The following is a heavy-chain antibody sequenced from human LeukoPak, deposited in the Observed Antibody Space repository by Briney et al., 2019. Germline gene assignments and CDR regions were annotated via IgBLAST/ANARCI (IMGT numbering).Heavy chain of an antibody. Sequence: GGSLRLSCAASGFTFSSYSMNWVRQAPGKGLEWVSVIYSGGSTYYADSVKGRFTISRDNSKNTLYLQMNSLRAEDTAVYYCASLKNSGWGNAFHFWGQGTMVTVSS. CDR3: ASLKNSGWGNAFHF. V-gene: IGHV3-66*01. J-gene: IGHJ3*01. CDR1: GFTFSSYS. CDR2: IYSGGST. D-gene: IGHD6-19*01.